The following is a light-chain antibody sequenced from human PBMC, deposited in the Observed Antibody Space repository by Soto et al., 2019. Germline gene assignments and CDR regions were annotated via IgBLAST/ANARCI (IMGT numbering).Light chain of an antibody. CDR2: DAS. CDR1: QSVSSSY. CDR3: QQYASSPLT. Sequence: EIELTQSPGTLSLSPGERATLSCRASQSVSSSYLAWYQQKPGQAPRLLIYDASSRATGIPDRFSGSGSGTHFTLTISRLQPEDFAVYYCQQYASSPLTFGGGTKVEFK. J-gene: IGKJ4*01. V-gene: IGKV3-20*01.